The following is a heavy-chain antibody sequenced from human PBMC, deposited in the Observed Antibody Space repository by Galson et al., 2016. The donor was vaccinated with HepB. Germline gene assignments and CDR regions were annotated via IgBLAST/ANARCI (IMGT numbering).Heavy chain of an antibody. J-gene: IGHJ6*04. D-gene: IGHD1-1*01. CDR2: IIPLLGIT. CDR3: AGRHSTTWKDGPDV. Sequence: SVKVSCKAVGGSFDYFVINWVRQTPGQGLEWMGRIIPLLGITNYAEKIKDRVTIIADKSTSTASMVLSGLSFDDTAVYFCAGRHSTTWKDGPDVWGRGTTVAVSS. CDR1: GGSFDYFV. V-gene: IGHV1-69*04.